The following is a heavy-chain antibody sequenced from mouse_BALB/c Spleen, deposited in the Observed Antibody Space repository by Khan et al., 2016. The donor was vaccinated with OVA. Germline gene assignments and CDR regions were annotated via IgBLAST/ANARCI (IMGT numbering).Heavy chain of an antibody. CDR3: ARCPGCCGSNYFAY. V-gene: IGHV5-9-3*01. D-gene: IGHD1-1*01. CDR2: ISSGGSFT. Sequence: EVELVESGGDLVKPGGSLKLSCAASGFTFSGYGMSWVRQTPEKRLEWVATISSGGSFTYYLDSVKGRFTISRDSAKNTLYLQMSSLRSEDTAMXYCARCPGCCGSNYFAYWGQGTTRTVSS. CDR1: GFTFSGYG. J-gene: IGHJ2*01.